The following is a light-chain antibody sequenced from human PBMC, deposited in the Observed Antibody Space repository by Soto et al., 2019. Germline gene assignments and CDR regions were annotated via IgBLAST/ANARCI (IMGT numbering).Light chain of an antibody. CDR2: DVT. J-gene: IGLJ2*01. CDR1: SSDVGGYNY. Sequence: QSALTQPASVSGSPGQSITISCTGTSSDVGGYNYVSWYQQHPGKAPKLMIFDVTYRPSGVSNRFSGSKSGNTASLTISGLQPEDEDNYYCSSYTSSSTLEVFGGGTKVTVL. CDR3: SSYTSSSTLEV. V-gene: IGLV2-14*01.